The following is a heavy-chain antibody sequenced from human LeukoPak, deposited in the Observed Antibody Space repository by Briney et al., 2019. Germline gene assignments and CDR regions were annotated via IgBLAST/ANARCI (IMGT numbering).Heavy chain of an antibody. V-gene: IGHV4-34*01. CDR2: ISHSVSP. CDR1: GGSSSGYY. Sequence: SETLSLTCALYGGSSSGYYWSCSRHPPGKGLEWIVDISHSVSPNYNPSLKSRVTISVDTSKNQFSLKLSSVTAADTAVYYCARGPRVVPANDGYYYMDVWGKGTTVTVSS. J-gene: IGHJ6*03. D-gene: IGHD2-2*01. CDR3: ARGPRVVPANDGYYYMDV.